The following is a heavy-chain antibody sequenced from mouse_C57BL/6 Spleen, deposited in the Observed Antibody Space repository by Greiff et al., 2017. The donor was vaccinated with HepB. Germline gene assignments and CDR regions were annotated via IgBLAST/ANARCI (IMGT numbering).Heavy chain of an antibody. D-gene: IGHD2-2*01. Sequence: VQLQQSGAELVMPGASVKLSCKASGYTFTSYWMHWVKQRPGQGLEWIGEIDPSDSYTNYNQKFKGKSTLTVDKSSSTAYMQLSSLTSEDSAVYYCAGATMVTTRAMDYWGQGTSVTVSS. J-gene: IGHJ4*01. CDR2: IDPSDSYT. V-gene: IGHV1-69*01. CDR3: AGATMVTTRAMDY. CDR1: GYTFTSYW.